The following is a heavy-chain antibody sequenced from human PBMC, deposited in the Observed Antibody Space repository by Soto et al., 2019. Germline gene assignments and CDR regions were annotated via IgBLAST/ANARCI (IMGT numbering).Heavy chain of an antibody. V-gene: IGHV1-69*01. J-gene: IGHJ6*02. Sequence: QVHLLLQSGAEVKKPGSSVKVSCKASGGTPSNSAISWVRQAPGQGLEWMGGIIPVFGLVKYAPNFQGRVTITADESTNKAYMELSSLRPEDTAVYYCAGGRIVVVGSRAYYGMDVWGQGTTVTVSS. D-gene: IGHD3-22*01. CDR1: GGTPSNSA. CDR2: IIPVFGLV. CDR3: AGGRIVVVGSRAYYGMDV.